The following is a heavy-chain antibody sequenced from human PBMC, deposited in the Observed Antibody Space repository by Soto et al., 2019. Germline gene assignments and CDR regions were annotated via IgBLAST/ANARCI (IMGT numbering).Heavy chain of an antibody. D-gene: IGHD6-6*01. Sequence: SVKVSCKASGGTFSSYSISWVRQAPGQGLEWMRGIIPIFATANYAEKFQGRVTITADESTSTAYMELSSLRSEDTAVYYCARGGSYIAASLLDYWGQGTMGTVSS. V-gene: IGHV1-69*13. J-gene: IGHJ4*02. CDR1: GGTFSSYS. CDR2: IIPIFATA. CDR3: ARGGSYIAASLLDY.